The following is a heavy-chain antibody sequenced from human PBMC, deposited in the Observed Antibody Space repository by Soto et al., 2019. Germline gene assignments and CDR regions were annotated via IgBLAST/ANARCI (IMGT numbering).Heavy chain of an antibody. CDR3: AKGISDLSGGSGFDY. V-gene: IGHV1-3*01. CDR2: INAGNGNT. CDR1: GYTFTSYA. D-gene: IGHD2-15*01. J-gene: IGHJ4*02. Sequence: ASVKVSCKASGYTFTSYAMHWVRQAPGQRLERMGWINAGNGNTKYSQKFQGRVTITRDTSASTAYMELSSLRSEDTAVYYCAKGISDLSGGSGFDYWGQGTLVTVSS.